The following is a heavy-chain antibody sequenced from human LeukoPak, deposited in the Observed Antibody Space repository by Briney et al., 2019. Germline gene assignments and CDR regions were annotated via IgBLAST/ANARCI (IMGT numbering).Heavy chain of an antibody. V-gene: IGHV1-46*04. CDR1: GYTFINYY. CDR2: ISPSGGNP. D-gene: IGHD6-13*01. Sequence: ASVKVSCKASGYTFINYYLHWVRQAPGQGLEWIGIISPSGGNPTYAQNLQGRVTMTRDTSTSTVYMELSSLRFEDTAVYYCARGSSSWYNDYRGQGTLVTVSS. J-gene: IGHJ4*02. CDR3: ARGSSSWYNDY.